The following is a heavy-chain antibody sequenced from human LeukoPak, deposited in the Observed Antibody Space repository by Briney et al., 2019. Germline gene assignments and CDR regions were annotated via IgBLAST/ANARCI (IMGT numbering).Heavy chain of an antibody. CDR1: GGSFSGYY. V-gene: IGHV4-34*01. CDR2: INHSGST. D-gene: IGHD6-19*01. J-gene: IGHJ6*02. CDR3: ARAGGQWPAAYYYGMDV. Sequence: SETLSLTCAVYGGSFSGYYWSWIRQPPGKGLEWIGEINHSGSTNYNPSLKSRVTISVDTSKNQFFLKLSSVTAADTAVYYCARAGGQWPAAYYYGMDVWGQGTTVTVSS.